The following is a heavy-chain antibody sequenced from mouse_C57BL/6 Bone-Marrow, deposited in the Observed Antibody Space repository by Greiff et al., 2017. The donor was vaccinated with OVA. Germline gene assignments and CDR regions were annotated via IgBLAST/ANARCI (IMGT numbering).Heavy chain of an antibody. CDR2: IYPRSGNT. D-gene: IGHD2-5*01. CDR3: ARSLYYSNWYFDV. J-gene: IGHJ1*03. Sequence: VKLVESGAELARPGASVKLSCKASGYTFTSYGISWVKQRTGQGLEWIGEIYPRSGNTYYNEKFKGKATLTADKSSSTAYMELRSLTSEDSAVYFCARSLYYSNWYFDVWGTGTTVTVSS. V-gene: IGHV1-81*01. CDR1: GYTFTSYG.